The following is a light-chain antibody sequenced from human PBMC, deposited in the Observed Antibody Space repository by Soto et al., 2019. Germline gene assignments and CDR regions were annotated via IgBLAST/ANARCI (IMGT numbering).Light chain of an antibody. J-gene: IGKJ5*01. CDR3: QQYVTSPAIT. Sequence: EIVLTQSPGALSLSPGERATLSCWASESVGDYLAWYQQKPGQAPRLLIYGATKRTSGTPDRFSGTGSETAFTLAISRLAPGDFAVYYCQQYVTSPAITFGQGTRLEIK. CDR2: GAT. V-gene: IGKV3-20*01. CDR1: ESVGDY.